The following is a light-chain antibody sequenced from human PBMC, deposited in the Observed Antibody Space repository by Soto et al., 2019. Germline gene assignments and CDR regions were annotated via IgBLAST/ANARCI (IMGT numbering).Light chain of an antibody. CDR3: QEYGSSPQT. Sequence: EIVLTQSPGTLSLSPGERATLSCRASQSVSSSYLAWYQQKPGQAPRLLIYGASSRATGIPGRFGGSGSGIDFTLTISRLEPEDFAVYYCQEYGSSPQTCGQGTMLEIK. CDR1: QSVSSSY. J-gene: IGKJ2*01. CDR2: GAS. V-gene: IGKV3-20*01.